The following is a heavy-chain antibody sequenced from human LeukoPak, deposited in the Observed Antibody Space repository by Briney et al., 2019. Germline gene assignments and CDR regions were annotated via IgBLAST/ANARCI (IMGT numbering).Heavy chain of an antibody. CDR3: ARSSTSGSYSPPHFDY. CDR2: IGTAGDT. V-gene: IGHV3-13*01. Sequence: GGSLRLSCAASGFTFSSYDMPWVRQATGKGLEWVSAIGTAGDTYYPGSVKGRFTISRENAKNSLYLQMNSLRAGDTAVYYCARSSTSGSYSPPHFDYWGQGTLVTVSS. CDR1: GFTFSSYD. D-gene: IGHD1-26*01. J-gene: IGHJ4*02.